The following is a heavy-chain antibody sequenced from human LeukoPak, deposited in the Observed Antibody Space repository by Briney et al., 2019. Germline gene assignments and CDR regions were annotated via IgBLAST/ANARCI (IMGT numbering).Heavy chain of an antibody. CDR3: TRGGIAVTGTLRYDY. J-gene: IGHJ4*02. CDR1: GFTFSNYW. V-gene: IGHV3-74*01. Sequence: GGSLRLSCAASGFTFSNYWMHWVRQAPGKGLVWVSRIESDGSSTSYADSVKGRFTISRDNAKNTLYLQMNSLRAEDTAEYFCTRGGIAVTGTLRYDYWGQGTLVTVSS. CDR2: IESDGSST. D-gene: IGHD6-19*01.